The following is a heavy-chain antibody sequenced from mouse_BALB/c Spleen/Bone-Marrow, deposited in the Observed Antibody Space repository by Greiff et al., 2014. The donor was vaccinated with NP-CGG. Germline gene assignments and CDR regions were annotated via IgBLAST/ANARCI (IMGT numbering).Heavy chain of an antibody. J-gene: IGHJ2*01. D-gene: IGHD2-14*01. V-gene: IGHV5-6-3*01. CDR3: ARTNRCSFDY. CDR1: GFTFSSYG. Sequence: EVQREESGGGLVQPGGSLKLSCAASGFTFSSYGMSWVRQTPDKRLELVGTINSNGGSTYYPDSVKGRFTISRDNAKNTLYLKMSSLKSEDTAMYYCARTNRCSFDYWGQGTTLTVSS. CDR2: INSNGGST.